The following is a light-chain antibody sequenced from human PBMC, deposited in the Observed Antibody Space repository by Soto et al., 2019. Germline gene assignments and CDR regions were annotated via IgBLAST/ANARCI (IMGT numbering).Light chain of an antibody. Sequence: QAVVTQEPSLTVSPGGTVTLTCGSNTGAVTSGLFPYWFQQKPGQAPRTLIYDTSNKHSWTPARFSGSLLGGKAALTLSGSQPEDEADYSCLLSYFDAQVFGGGTKLTVL. CDR1: TGAVTSGLF. V-gene: IGLV7-46*01. J-gene: IGLJ2*01. CDR3: LLSYFDAQV. CDR2: DTS.